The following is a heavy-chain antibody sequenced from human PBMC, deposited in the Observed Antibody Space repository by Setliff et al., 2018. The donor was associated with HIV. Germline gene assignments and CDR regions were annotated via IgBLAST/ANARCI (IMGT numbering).Heavy chain of an antibody. CDR3: ARGDGTKYYYYYYMDV. CDR2: IYYIGNT. J-gene: IGHJ6*03. Sequence: SETLSLTCTVSGGSISGYDWSWIRQPPGKGLEWIGYIYYIGNTNYNPSLKGRVTLSVDTSKNQFSLKLSSVTAADTAVYYCARGDGTKYYYYYYMDVWGKGTTVTVSS. D-gene: IGHD1-7*01. CDR1: GGSISGYD. V-gene: IGHV4-59*01.